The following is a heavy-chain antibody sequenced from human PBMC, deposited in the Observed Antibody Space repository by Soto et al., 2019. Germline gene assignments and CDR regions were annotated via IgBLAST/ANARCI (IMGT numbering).Heavy chain of an antibody. CDR1: GFTFSSYG. V-gene: IGHV3-33*01. CDR3: ARDSSAGGFDY. D-gene: IGHD3-16*01. Sequence: GGSLRLSCATSGFTFSSYGMHWVRQAPGKGLEWVAVIWYDGSNKYYADSVKGRFTISRDNSKNTLYLQMNSLRAEDTAVYYCARDSSAGGFDYWGQGTLVTVSS. CDR2: IWYDGSNK. J-gene: IGHJ4*02.